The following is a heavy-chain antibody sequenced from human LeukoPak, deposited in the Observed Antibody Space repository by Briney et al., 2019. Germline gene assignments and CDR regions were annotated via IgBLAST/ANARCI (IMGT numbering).Heavy chain of an antibody. Sequence: GGSLRLSCAVSGFTFSSYAMSWVRQAPGKGLEWVSAISGSGGSTYYADSVKGRFTISRDNSKNTLYLQMNSLRAEDTAVYYCAKDILYYYGSGSYYSGTRFDYWGQGTLVTVSS. CDR3: AKDILYYYGSGSYYSGTRFDY. V-gene: IGHV3-23*01. CDR2: ISGSGGST. J-gene: IGHJ4*02. CDR1: GFTFSSYA. D-gene: IGHD3-10*01.